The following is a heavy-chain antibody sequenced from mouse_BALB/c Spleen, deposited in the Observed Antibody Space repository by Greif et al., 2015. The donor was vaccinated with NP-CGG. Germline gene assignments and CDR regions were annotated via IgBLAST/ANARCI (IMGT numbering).Heavy chain of an antibody. CDR2: ISSGGSYT. V-gene: IGHV5-9-1*01. D-gene: IGHD1-1*01. CDR1: GFTFSSYA. CDR3: ARHRFTTVTYAMDY. J-gene: IGHJ4*01. Sequence: EVMLVESGGGLVKPGGSLKPSCAASGFTFSSYAMSWVRQTPEKRLEWVATISSGGSYTYYPDSVKGRFTISRDNAKNTLYLQMSSLRSEDTAMYYCARHRFTTVTYAMDYWGQGTSVTVSS.